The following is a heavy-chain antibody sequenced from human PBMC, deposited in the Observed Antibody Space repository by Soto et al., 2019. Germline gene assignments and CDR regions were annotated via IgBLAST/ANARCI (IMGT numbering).Heavy chain of an antibody. CDR1: GYTFTRYA. D-gene: IGHD6-19*01. V-gene: IGHV1-3*01. CDR3: ARAMWAGTGGY. CDR2: INAGNGNT. Sequence: ASVKVSCKASGYTFTRYAMHWVRQAPGQRLEWMGWINAGNGNTKYSQKFQGRVTITRDTSASTAYMELSSLRSEDTAVYYCARAMWAGTGGYWGQGTLVTVSS. J-gene: IGHJ4*02.